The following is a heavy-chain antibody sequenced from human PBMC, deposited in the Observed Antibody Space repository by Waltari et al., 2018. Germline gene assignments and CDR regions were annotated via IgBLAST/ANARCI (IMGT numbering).Heavy chain of an antibody. CDR3: ARDRAHDYGDYGGGFDY. CDR2: ISSSSSYI. J-gene: IGHJ4*02. Sequence: EVQLVESGGGLVKPGGSLRLSCAASGFTFSSYSMNWVRQAPGKGLEWVSSISSSSSYIYYADSVKGRFTIPRDNAKTSLYLQMNSLRAEDTAVYYCARDRAHDYGDYGGGFDYWGQGTLVTVSS. D-gene: IGHD4-17*01. V-gene: IGHV3-21*01. CDR1: GFTFSSYS.